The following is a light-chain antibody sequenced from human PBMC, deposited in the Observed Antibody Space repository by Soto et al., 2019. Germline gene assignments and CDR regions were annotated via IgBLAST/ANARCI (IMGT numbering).Light chain of an antibody. CDR1: QSFRGL. V-gene: IGKV3-11*01. Sequence: EVVLTQSPVTLSLSPGERAPLSCRASQSFRGLLAWYQQKPGQAPRLLIYDAYNRDTGIPPRFSGSGSGTDFTLTISSLEPEDSAVYYCQQRHMWPITFGQGTRLEIK. CDR3: QQRHMWPIT. CDR2: DAY. J-gene: IGKJ5*01.